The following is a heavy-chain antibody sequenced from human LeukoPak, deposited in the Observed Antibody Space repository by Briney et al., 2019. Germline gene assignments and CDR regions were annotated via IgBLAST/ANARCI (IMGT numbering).Heavy chain of an antibody. CDR3: AAEPQWLGDYYYGMDV. CDR1: GGTFSSYA. CDR2: IIPILGIA. Sequence: SVKVSCKASGGTFSSYAISWVRQAPGQGLEWMGRIIPILGIANYAQKFQGGVTITADKSTSTAYMELSSLRSEDTAVYYCAAEPQWLGDYYYGMDVWGQGTTVTVSS. V-gene: IGHV1-69*04. J-gene: IGHJ6*02. D-gene: IGHD6-19*01.